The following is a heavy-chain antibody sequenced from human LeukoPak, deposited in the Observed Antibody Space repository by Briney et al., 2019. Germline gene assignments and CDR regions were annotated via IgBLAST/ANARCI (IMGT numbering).Heavy chain of an antibody. V-gene: IGHV1-2*02. Sequence: ASVKVSCKASGYTFTDSYIHWVRQAPGQGLEWMGWINPNNGVTHYAQKFHDRVTMTRDTSITTAYMELNRLTSDDTAVYYCAREVTLRFWGQGTLLTVSS. D-gene: IGHD2-21*02. J-gene: IGHJ4*02. CDR2: INPNNGVT. CDR3: AREVTLRF. CDR1: GYTFTDSY.